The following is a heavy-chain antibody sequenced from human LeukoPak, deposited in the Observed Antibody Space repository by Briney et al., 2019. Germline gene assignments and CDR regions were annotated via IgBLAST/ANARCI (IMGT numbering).Heavy chain of an antibody. V-gene: IGHV3-23*01. Sequence: GSLRLSCAASGFTFSNYAMSWVRQAPGKGLEWVSAISGNRGTIHYADSVKGRFTISRDNSKNTLYLQMDNLRAEDTAIYYCAKDIVVVPAASDAFDIWGQGTMVTVSS. D-gene: IGHD2-2*01. CDR3: AKDIVVVPAASDAFDI. CDR2: ISGNRGTI. J-gene: IGHJ3*02. CDR1: GFTFSNYA.